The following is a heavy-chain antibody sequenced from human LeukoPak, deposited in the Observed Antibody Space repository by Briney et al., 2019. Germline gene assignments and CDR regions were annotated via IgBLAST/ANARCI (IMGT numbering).Heavy chain of an antibody. V-gene: IGHV4-39*01. CDR1: GGSINSGSYY. CDR3: ARQAGADGPIGY. CDR2: FFYTGRN. J-gene: IGHJ4*02. D-gene: IGHD6-19*01. Sequence: PSETLSLTCTVSGGSINSGSYYWGWVRQPPGKGLEWIGSFFYTGRNYHYNPSLRSRFTISVDTSKNQFSLKLSSVTAADTAVYYCARQAGADGPIGYWGQGTLVTVSS.